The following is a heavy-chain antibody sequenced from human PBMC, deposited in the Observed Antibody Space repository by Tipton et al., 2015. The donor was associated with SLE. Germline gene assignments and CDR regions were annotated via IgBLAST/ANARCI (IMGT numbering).Heavy chain of an antibody. J-gene: IGHJ4*02. CDR3: ARDRALKSYYYDSSGGGAFDY. CDR2: ISSSSSYI. CDR1: GFTFSSYS. Sequence: QLVQSGGGLVKPGGSLRLSCAASGFTFSSYSMNWVRQAPGKGLEWVSSISSSSSYIYYADSVKGRFTISRDNSKNTLYLQMNSLRAEDTAVYYCARDRALKSYYYDSSGGGAFDYWGQGTLVTVSS. D-gene: IGHD3-22*01. V-gene: IGHV3-21*01.